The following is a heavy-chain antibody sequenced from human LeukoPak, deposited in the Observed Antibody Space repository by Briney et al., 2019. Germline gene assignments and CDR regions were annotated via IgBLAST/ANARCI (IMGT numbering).Heavy chain of an antibody. Sequence: PSETLSLTCTVSGGSISSSSYYWGWIRQPPGKGLEWVGSIYYSGSTYYNPSLKSRVTISVDTSKNQFSLKLSSVTAADTAVYYCARGRDYYDSSGYYYDLEYFQHWGQGTLVTVSS. CDR1: GGSISSSSYY. V-gene: IGHV4-39*07. J-gene: IGHJ1*01. CDR3: ARGRDYYDSSGYYYDLEYFQH. CDR2: IYYSGST. D-gene: IGHD3-22*01.